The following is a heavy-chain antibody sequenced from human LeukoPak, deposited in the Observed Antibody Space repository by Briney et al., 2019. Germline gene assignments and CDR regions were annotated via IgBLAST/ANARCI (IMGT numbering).Heavy chain of an antibody. D-gene: IGHD6-13*01. CDR3: AKAPLGYSSSWYYFDY. V-gene: IGHV3-23*01. CDR1: GFTFSSYA. J-gene: IGHJ4*02. Sequence: GGSLRLSCAASGFTFSSYAMSWVRQAPGKGLEWVSVISGSGGSTYYADSVKGRCTISRDKTKNTLYLQMNSLRAEDTAVYYCAKAPLGYSSSWYYFDYWGQGTLVTVSS. CDR2: ISGSGGST.